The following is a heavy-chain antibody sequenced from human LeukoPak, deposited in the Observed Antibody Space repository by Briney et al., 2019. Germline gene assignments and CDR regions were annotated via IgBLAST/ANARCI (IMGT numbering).Heavy chain of an antibody. CDR2: ISGSGGST. CDR1: GFTFSSYA. Sequence: GGSLRLSCAASGFTFSSYAMSWVRQAPGKGLEWVSAISGSGGSTYYADSAKGRFTISRDNSKNTLYLQMNSLRAEDTAVYYCAKRPGYYYDSSGYYQPTDYWGQGTLVTVSS. J-gene: IGHJ4*02. D-gene: IGHD3-22*01. CDR3: AKRPGYYYDSSGYYQPTDY. V-gene: IGHV3-23*01.